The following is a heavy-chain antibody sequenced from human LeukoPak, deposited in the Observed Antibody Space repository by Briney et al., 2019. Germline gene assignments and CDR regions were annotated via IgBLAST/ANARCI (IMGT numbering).Heavy chain of an antibody. CDR3: ASTVLIAAAGTGPYYFDY. Sequence: SETLSLTCTVSGGSISSYYWSWIRQPAGKGLEWIGRIYTSGSTNYNPSLKSRVTMSVDTSKNQFSLKLSSVTAADTAVYYCASTVLIAAAGTGPYYFDYWGQGTLVTVSS. D-gene: IGHD6-13*01. CDR2: IYTSGST. J-gene: IGHJ4*02. CDR1: GGSISSYY. V-gene: IGHV4-4*07.